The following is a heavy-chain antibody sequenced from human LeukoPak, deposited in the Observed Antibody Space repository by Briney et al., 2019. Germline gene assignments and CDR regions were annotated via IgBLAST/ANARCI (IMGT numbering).Heavy chain of an antibody. CDR2: IHYSGKA. Sequence: SETLSLTCTVSGGSVTGHYWTWPRQPPGKGLEWIGQIHYSGKADYNPSLRSRITISVDTSKNQMFLKLSSVTAPDTAVYYCARFGIYYDMDVWGQGTTVTVSS. V-gene: IGHV4-59*02. CDR1: GGSVTGHY. CDR3: ARFGIYYDMDV. J-gene: IGHJ6*02. D-gene: IGHD3-16*01.